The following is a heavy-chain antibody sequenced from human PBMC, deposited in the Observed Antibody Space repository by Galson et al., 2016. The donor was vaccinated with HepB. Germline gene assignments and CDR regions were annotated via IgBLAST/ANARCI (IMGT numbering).Heavy chain of an antibody. V-gene: IGHV4-34*01. CDR3: ASCSTSCSFGGVDV. D-gene: IGHD2-2*01. J-gene: IGHJ6*02. CDR2: INHSGST. CDR1: GGSFSGHY. Sequence: SETLSLTCAVYGGSFSGHYWSWIRQPPGKGLEWIGEINHSGSTNYNPSLKSRVTISVDTSKNQVSLNLRSVTAADTAMYYWASCSTSCSFGGVDVWGQGTTVTVSS.